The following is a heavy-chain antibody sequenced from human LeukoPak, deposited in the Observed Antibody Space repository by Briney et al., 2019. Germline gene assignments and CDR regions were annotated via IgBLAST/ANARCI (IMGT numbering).Heavy chain of an antibody. D-gene: IGHD3-9*01. CDR2: INPNSGGT. CDR3: TRVRIYFDWANDY. Sequence: ASVKVSCKTSGYTFTDYYIHWVRQAPGRGLEWMGWINPNSGGTDYAQKFQGRVTMTSDTSISTAYMELSRLRSDDTAVYYCTRVRIYFDWANDYWGQGTLVTVSS. J-gene: IGHJ4*02. CDR1: GYTFTDYY. V-gene: IGHV1-2*02.